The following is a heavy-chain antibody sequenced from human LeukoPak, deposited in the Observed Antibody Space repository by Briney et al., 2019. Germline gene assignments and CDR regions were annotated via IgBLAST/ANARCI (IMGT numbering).Heavy chain of an antibody. CDR3: AKGRSSSSLYYLDY. CDR1: GFTFSSYG. D-gene: IGHD6-13*01. J-gene: IGHJ4*02. CDR2: ISYDGSNK. Sequence: GGSLRLSCEASGFTFSSYGMHWVRQAPGKGLEWVAFISYDGSNKYFADSVKGRFTISRDNSENTLYLQMNSVRAEDTAVYYCAKGRSSSSLYYLDYWGQGTLVTVSS. V-gene: IGHV3-30*18.